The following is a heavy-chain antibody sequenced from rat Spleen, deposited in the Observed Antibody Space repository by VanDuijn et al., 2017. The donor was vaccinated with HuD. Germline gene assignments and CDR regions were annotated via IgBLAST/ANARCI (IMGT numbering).Heavy chain of an antibody. CDR2: INYDGSST. D-gene: IGHD1-11*01. V-gene: IGHV5-29*01. CDR3: SRGGATRFDY. J-gene: IGHJ2*01. Sequence: EVQLVESGGGLVQPGRSLKLSCAASGFTFSDYGMAWVRQAPTKGLEWVATINYDGSSTFYRDSMKGRFTISRDNAKNTQYLQMDSLRSEDTATYYCSRGGATRFDYWGQGVMVTVSS. CDR1: GFTFSDYG.